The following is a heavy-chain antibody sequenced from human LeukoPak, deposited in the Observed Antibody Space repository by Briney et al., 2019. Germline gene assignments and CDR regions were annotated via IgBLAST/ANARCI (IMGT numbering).Heavy chain of an antibody. CDR3: ARVITDYYDSSGYYYYYYYGMDV. Sequence: ASVKVSCKASGGTFNSYAISWVRQAPGQGLEWMGGIIPIFGTANYAQKFQGRVTITADESTSTAYMELSSLRSEDTAVYYCARVITDYYDSSGYYYYYYYGMDVWGQGTTVTVSS. J-gene: IGHJ6*02. CDR1: GGTFNSYA. V-gene: IGHV1-69*13. CDR2: IIPIFGTA. D-gene: IGHD3-22*01.